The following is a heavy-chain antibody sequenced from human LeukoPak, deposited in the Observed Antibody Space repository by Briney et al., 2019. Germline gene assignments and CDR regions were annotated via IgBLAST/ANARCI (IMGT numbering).Heavy chain of an antibody. D-gene: IGHD1-7*01. Sequence: GGSLRLSCAASGFTFSGFWMGWVRQTPGKGLEWVANIKQDGSEKYYVDSVKGRFTISRDNAKNSLSLQMNSLRVEDTAVYYCARAGSFWHYVYWGQGTLVTVSS. CDR3: ARAGSFWHYVY. CDR2: IKQDGSEK. CDR1: GFTFSGFW. V-gene: IGHV3-7*01. J-gene: IGHJ4*02.